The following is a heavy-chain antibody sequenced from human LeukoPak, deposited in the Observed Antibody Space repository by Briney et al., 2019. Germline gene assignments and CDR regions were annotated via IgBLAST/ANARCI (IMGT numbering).Heavy chain of an antibody. CDR1: GFTFSSYG. J-gene: IGHJ4*02. Sequence: GGSLRLSCAASGFTFSSYGMHWVRQAPGKGLEWVAVIWYDGSNKYYADSVKGRFTISRDNSKNTLYLQMNSLRAEDTAVYYCATETGGGISTRLDYWGQGTLVTVSS. CDR2: IWYDGSNK. CDR3: ATETGGGISTRLDY. V-gene: IGHV3-33*01. D-gene: IGHD3-16*01.